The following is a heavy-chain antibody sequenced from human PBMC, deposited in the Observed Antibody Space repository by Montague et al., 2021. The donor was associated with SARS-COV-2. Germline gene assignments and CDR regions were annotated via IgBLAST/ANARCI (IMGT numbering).Heavy chain of an antibody. J-gene: IGHJ4*02. D-gene: IGHD3-22*01. CDR3: ARVAGGYYHDSSAYFDY. Sequence: SETLSLTCAVSGGSFSGYYWSWIWQPPGKGLERIGEINQSGSTNYNQSLTSRVTLAVYTSKKQFSLKLSSLTAADTAMYYCARVAGGYYHDSSAYFDYWGQGTLVTVSS. CDR1: GGSFSGYY. V-gene: IGHV4-34*01. CDR2: INQSGST.